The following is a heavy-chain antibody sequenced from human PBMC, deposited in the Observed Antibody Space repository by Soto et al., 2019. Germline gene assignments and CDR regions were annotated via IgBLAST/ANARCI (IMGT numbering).Heavy chain of an antibody. Sequence: PGGSLRLSCAASGFTFSSYWMHWVRQAPGKGLVWVSRINSDGRGTIYADSVKGRFSISSDNANNTLYLQMNSLRDDDTAVYYCARGHYYYTSGPDYWGQGTLVTVSS. J-gene: IGHJ4*02. V-gene: IGHV3-74*01. CDR3: ARGHYYYTSGPDY. CDR2: INSDGRGT. D-gene: IGHD3-22*01. CDR1: GFTFSSYW.